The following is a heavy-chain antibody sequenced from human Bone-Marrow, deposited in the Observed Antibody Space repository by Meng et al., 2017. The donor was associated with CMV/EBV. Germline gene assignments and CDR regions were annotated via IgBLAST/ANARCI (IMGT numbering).Heavy chain of an antibody. D-gene: IGHD5-24*01. CDR3: ARGVGVAQPNYWYYGMDV. CDR2: INPNSGGT. Sequence: ASVKVSCKASGYTFTGYYMHWVRQAPGQGLEWMGWINPNSGGTNYAQKFQGRVTMTRDTSISTVYMELSRLRSDDTAVYYCARGVGVAQPNYWYYGMDVWGQGTTVTVSS. V-gene: IGHV1-2*02. J-gene: IGHJ6*02. CDR1: GYTFTGYY.